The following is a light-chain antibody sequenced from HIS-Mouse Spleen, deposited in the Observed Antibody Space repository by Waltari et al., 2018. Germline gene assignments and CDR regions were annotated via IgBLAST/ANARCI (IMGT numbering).Light chain of an antibody. J-gene: IGLJ2*01. V-gene: IGLV3-10*01. CDR3: YSTDSSGNHRV. CDR2: EDS. CDR1: ALQKKD. Sequence: SYELTQPPSVSVSPGQTARITCHGDALQKKDAYWYRQKSGQAPVLVIYEDSKRPSGIPERFSGSSSGTMATLTISGAQVEDEADYYCYSTDSSGNHRVFGGGTKLTVL.